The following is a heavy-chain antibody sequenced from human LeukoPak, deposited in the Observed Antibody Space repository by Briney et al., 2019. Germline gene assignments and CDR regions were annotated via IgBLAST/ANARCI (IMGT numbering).Heavy chain of an antibody. D-gene: IGHD3-16*01. CDR1: GYTFTSYG. V-gene: IGHV1-18*01. Sequence: ASVKVSCKASGYTFTSYGISWVRQAPGQGLEWMGWISAYNGNTNYAQKLQGRVTMTTDTSTSTAYMELRSLRSDDTAVYYCARGAALGYYYCYMDVWGKGTTVTVSS. J-gene: IGHJ6*03. CDR3: ARGAALGYYYCYMDV. CDR2: ISAYNGNT.